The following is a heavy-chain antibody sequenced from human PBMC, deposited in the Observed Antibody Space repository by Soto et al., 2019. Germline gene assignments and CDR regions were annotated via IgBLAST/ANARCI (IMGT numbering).Heavy chain of an antibody. Sequence: ETLSLTCAVYGGSFSGYYWSWIRQPPGKGLEWIGEINHSGSTNYNPSLKSRVTISVDTSKNQFSLKLSSVTAADTAVYYCARGWDSSSPRMWGQGTLVTVSS. CDR1: GGSFSGYY. CDR3: ARGWDSSSPRM. D-gene: IGHD6-6*01. V-gene: IGHV4-34*01. CDR2: INHSGST. J-gene: IGHJ4*02.